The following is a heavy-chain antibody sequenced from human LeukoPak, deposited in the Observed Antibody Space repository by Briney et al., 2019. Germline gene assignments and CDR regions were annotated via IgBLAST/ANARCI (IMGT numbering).Heavy chain of an antibody. CDR1: GDSVSSNTAA. CDR3: ARAVAGTWAFDI. J-gene: IGHJ3*02. V-gene: IGHV6-1*01. CDR2: TFYRSNWYD. D-gene: IGHD6-19*01. Sequence: SQILSLTCAISGDSVSSNTAAWNWIRQSPSRCLEWLGRTFYRSNWYDHYATSVKSRITINPDTSKNQFSLHLKSVTPEGTAVYYCARAVAGTWAFDIWGQGTRVTVSS.